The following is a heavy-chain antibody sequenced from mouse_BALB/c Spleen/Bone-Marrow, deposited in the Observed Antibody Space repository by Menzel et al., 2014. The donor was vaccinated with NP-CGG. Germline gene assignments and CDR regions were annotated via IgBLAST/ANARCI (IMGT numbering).Heavy chain of an antibody. CDR2: IRNKAKGSTT. V-gene: IGHV7-3*02. Sequence: EVKLVESGGGSERPGGSLRLSCATSGLTLTDYYMSWVRRPPGKALEWLGFIRNKAKGSTTDYSASVKGRFTISRDNSQSILYLQMNTLRPEVSATYYCARDIEGNYSYWYLDIWGAGTTVTVSS. J-gene: IGHJ1*01. CDR1: GLTLTDYY. CDR3: ARDIEGNYSYWYLDI. D-gene: IGHD2-1*01.